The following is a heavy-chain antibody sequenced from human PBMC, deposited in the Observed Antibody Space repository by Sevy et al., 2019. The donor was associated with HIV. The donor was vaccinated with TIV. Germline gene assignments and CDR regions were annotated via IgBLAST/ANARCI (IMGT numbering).Heavy chain of an antibody. Sequence: ASVKVSCKASGGTFSSHAISWVRQAPGQGLEWMGGIIPIYGTINYAQKFQGRVTITADEAKRTVYMVLSSLRPDDAAVYYCAREVTGTTYGFDPWGQGTLVTVSS. D-gene: IGHD1-7*01. CDR1: GGTFSSHA. CDR3: AREVTGTTYGFDP. V-gene: IGHV1-69*13. J-gene: IGHJ5*02. CDR2: IIPIYGTI.